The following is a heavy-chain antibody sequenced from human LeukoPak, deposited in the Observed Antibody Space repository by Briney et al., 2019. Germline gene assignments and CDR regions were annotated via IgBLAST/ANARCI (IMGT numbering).Heavy chain of an antibody. J-gene: IGHJ4*02. V-gene: IGHV4-34*01. CDR2: INHSGST. Sequence: SETLSLTCAVYGGSFSGYYWSWIRQPPGKGLEWMGEINHSGSTNYNPSLKSRVTISVDTSKNQFSLKLSSVTAADTAVYYCARVTVAGFNYWGQGTLVTVSS. D-gene: IGHD6-19*01. CDR3: ARVTVAGFNY. CDR1: GGSFSGYY.